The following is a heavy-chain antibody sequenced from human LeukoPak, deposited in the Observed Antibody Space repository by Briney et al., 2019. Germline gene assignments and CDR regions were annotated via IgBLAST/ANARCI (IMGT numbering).Heavy chain of an antibody. J-gene: IGHJ4*02. Sequence: GASVKVSCKASGYTFTDYYMHWVRQAPGQGLEWMGWINPNSGGTNYAQKFQGRVTVTRDTSISTVYMEMSRLRSDDTAVYYCARESVPAVAARRGLNYWGQGTLVAVSS. V-gene: IGHV1-2*02. D-gene: IGHD6-6*01. CDR2: INPNSGGT. CDR1: GYTFTDYY. CDR3: ARESVPAVAARRGLNY.